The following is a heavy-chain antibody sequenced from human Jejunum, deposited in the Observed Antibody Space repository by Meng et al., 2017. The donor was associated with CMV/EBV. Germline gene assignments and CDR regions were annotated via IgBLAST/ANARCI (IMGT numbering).Heavy chain of an antibody. D-gene: IGHD2-15*01. Sequence: TFPAYYLHWVRPAPGQGLEWMGWINPNSSGTNYAQKFQGRVTMTRDTSISTAYMELSRLRSDDTAVYYCARGEVVVAAIIDYSDYWGQGTRVTVSS. CDR2: INPNSSGT. CDR1: TFPAYY. J-gene: IGHJ4*02. V-gene: IGHV1-2*02. CDR3: ARGEVVVAAIIDYSDY.